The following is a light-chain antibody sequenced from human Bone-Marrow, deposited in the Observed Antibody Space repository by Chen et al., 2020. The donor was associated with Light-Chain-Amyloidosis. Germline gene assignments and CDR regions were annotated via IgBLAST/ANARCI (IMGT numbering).Light chain of an antibody. V-gene: IGLV3-21*02. J-gene: IGLJ3*02. Sequence: SYVLPPPSSVSVSPGQTPTIACGGNNIGSTSVHWYQQTPGQAPLLVVYDDSDRPSGIPERLSGSNSGNTATLTISRVEAGDEADYYCQVWDRSSDRPVFGGGTKLTVL. CDR2: DDS. CDR1: NIGSTS. CDR3: QVWDRSSDRPV.